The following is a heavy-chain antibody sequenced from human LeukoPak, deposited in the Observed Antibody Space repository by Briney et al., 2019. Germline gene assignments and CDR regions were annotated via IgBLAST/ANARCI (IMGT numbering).Heavy chain of an antibody. Sequence: GGSLRLSCAASGFTFSNYDMHWVRQPTGKGLEWVSGIGTAGDTYYADSVKGRFTISRENAKNSFYLQVNSLRAGDTAVYYCTRDRTTITLFELWGQGTLVTVSS. CDR3: TRDRTTITLFEL. D-gene: IGHD4-11*01. CDR2: IGTAGDT. CDR1: GFTFSNYD. V-gene: IGHV3-13*01. J-gene: IGHJ4*02.